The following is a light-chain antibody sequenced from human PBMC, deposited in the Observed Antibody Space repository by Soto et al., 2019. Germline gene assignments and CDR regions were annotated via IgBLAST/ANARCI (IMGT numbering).Light chain of an antibody. V-gene: IGKV1-5*03. CDR1: QSISSW. CDR3: QQYKSFSLT. Sequence: DIQMTQSPSTLSASVGDRVTITCRASQSISSWLPWYQQKPGKAPKLLIYKTSNLESGVPSRFSGSGSGTEFSLTISSLQPDDFATYYCQQYKSFSLTFGGGTRVEVK. J-gene: IGKJ4*01. CDR2: KTS.